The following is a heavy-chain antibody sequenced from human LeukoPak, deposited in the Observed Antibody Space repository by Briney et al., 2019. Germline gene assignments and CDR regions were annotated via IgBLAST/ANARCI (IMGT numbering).Heavy chain of an antibody. J-gene: IGHJ6*02. Sequence: GGSRQISGQGSGSHFTSYGIGGVGQLHGKGLEWMGIIYPGDSDTRNRPSFQGQVPISADNSISTAYLQWSSLKASDTAMYYCARQHAAYYYYCMDVWGQGTTVTASS. CDR1: GSHFTSYG. D-gene: IGHD6-25*01. V-gene: IGHV5-51*01. CDR2: IYPGDSDT. CDR3: ARQHAAYYYYCMDV.